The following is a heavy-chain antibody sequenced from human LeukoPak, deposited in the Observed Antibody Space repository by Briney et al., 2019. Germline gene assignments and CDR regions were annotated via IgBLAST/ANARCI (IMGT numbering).Heavy chain of an antibody. CDR1: GGSTGSYN. CDR2: IYTSGGT. CDR3: ARGVFYYDTSGRGYYFDY. V-gene: IGHV4-4*07. D-gene: IGHD3-22*01. Sequence: PSETLSLTCTVSGGSTGSYNWSWIRHPAGKGLERVGRIYTSGGTVYNPSLKSRVTMSVDTSKNQFSLKLSSVTAADTAVYYCARGVFYYDTSGRGYYFDYWGQGTLVTVSS. J-gene: IGHJ4*02.